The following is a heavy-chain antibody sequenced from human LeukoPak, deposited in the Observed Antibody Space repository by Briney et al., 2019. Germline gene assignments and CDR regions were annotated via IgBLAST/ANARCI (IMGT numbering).Heavy chain of an antibody. J-gene: IGHJ4*02. Sequence: PSETLSLTCAVYGGSFSGYYWSWIRQPPGKGLEWIGEINRSGNTNYNASLKSRVTFSVDTSKSQFSLKLSSVTAADTAIYYCARGGCSGGSCPLDYWGQGTLVTVSS. CDR3: ARGGCSGGSCPLDY. CDR1: GGSFSGYY. CDR2: INRSGNT. D-gene: IGHD2-15*01. V-gene: IGHV4-34*01.